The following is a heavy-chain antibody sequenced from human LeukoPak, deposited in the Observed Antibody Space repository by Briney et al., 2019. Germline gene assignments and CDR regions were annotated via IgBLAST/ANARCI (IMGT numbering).Heavy chain of an antibody. Sequence: GESLKISCQVSGYIFTHYWIGWVPQMPGNGLESMGIIYPAHSDTTYSPSLQGQVTISADKSINTVYLQWSSLKASDTAMYSCARQSRDGSKTRGYYFDFWGQGTLVTVS. J-gene: IGHJ4*02. D-gene: IGHD3-10*01. CDR1: GYIFTHYW. V-gene: IGHV5-51*01. CDR3: ARQSRDGSKTRGYYFDF. CDR2: IYPAHSDT.